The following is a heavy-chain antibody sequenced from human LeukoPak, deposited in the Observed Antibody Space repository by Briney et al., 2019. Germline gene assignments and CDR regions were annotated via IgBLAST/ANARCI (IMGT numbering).Heavy chain of an antibody. V-gene: IGHV4-59*08. Sequence: SETLSLTCTVSGGSMSSYYWSWIRQPPGKGLEWIGYIYYSGTTNYNPSLKSRVTISVDTSKNQFSLKLSSVTAADTAVYYCARALPYYYDSSGPAFDIWGQGTMVTVSS. CDR1: GGSMSSYY. J-gene: IGHJ3*02. CDR3: ARALPYYYDSSGPAFDI. CDR2: IYYSGTT. D-gene: IGHD3-22*01.